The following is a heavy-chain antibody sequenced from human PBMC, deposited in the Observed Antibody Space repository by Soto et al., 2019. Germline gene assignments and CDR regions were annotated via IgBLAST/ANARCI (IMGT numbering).Heavy chain of an antibody. CDR2: ISPYSGNT. V-gene: IGHV1-18*01. Sequence: QVQLVQSGDEVRKPGSSVKVSCKASGYIFVNYGIAWVRQAPGQGLEWMVWISPYSGNTHYASKVQGRLIMTTDTSQSTAFVDLGSLTSDDTAVYYWAMVDNYVTPTPQDVWGQGTTVTVSS. D-gene: IGHD3-16*01. CDR3: AMVDNYVTPTPQDV. CDR1: GYIFVNYG. J-gene: IGHJ6*02.